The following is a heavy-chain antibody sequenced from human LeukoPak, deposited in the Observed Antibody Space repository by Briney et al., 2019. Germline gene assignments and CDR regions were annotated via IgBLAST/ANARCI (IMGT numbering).Heavy chain of an antibody. J-gene: IGHJ4*02. Sequence: PSETLSLTCTVSGGSISSYYWSWIRQPPGKGLEWIGYIYYSGSTNYNPSLKSRVTISVDTSKNQFSLKLSSVTAADTAVYYCARASIVVVPAAICPPRVFDYWGQGTLVTVSS. CDR1: GGSISSYY. D-gene: IGHD2-2*01. CDR2: IYYSGST. V-gene: IGHV4-59*01. CDR3: ARASIVVVPAAICPPRVFDY.